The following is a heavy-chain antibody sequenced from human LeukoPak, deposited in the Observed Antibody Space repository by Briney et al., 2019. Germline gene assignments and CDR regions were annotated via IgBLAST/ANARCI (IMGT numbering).Heavy chain of an antibody. CDR1: GFTFSSYG. V-gene: IGHV3-30*18. CDR3: AKDLGSVAAADYNWFDP. D-gene: IGHD6-13*01. CDR2: ISYDGSNK. Sequence: GGSLRLFCAASGFTFSSYGMHWVRQAPGKGLEWVAVISYDGSNKYYADSVKGRFTISRDNSKNTLYLQMNSLRAEDTAVYYCAKDLGSVAAADYNWFDPWGQGTLVTVSS. J-gene: IGHJ5*02.